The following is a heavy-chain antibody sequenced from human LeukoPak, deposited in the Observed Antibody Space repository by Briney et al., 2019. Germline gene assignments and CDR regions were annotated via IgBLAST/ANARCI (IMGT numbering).Heavy chain of an antibody. Sequence: GGSLRLSCAASGFTFSRFWMGWVRHVPGKGLELVANIKPDGSEKNYGDSVRGRFTISRDNARDSLYLQMNSLRAEDTAVYYCARENYFDYWGQGTLVTVFS. CDR2: IKPDGSEK. CDR3: ARENYFDY. V-gene: IGHV3-7*04. CDR1: GFTFSRFW. J-gene: IGHJ4*02.